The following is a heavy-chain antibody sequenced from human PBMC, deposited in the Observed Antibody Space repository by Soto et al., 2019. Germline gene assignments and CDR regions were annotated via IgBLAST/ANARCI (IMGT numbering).Heavy chain of an antibody. D-gene: IGHD1-7*01. V-gene: IGHV3-33*01. CDR2: IWYDGSNK. Sequence: GGSLRLSCAASGFTFSSYGMHWVRQAPGKGLEWVAVIWYDGSNKYYADSVKGRLTISRDNSKNTLYLQMNSLRAEDTAVYYCARGGNWNYLDDAFDIWGQGTMVTVSS. J-gene: IGHJ3*02. CDR3: ARGGNWNYLDDAFDI. CDR1: GFTFSSYG.